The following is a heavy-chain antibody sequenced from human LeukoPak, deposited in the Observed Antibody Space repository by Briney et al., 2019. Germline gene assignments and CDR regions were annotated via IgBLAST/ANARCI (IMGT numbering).Heavy chain of an antibody. V-gene: IGHV3-23*01. D-gene: IGHD3-22*01. CDR2: ISGSGGST. Sequence: GGSLRLSCAASGFTFSSYAMSWVRQAPGKGLEWVSAISGSGGSTYYADSVKGRFTISRGNSENTLYLQMNSLRAEDTAVYYCAKDDLYDSSGYTSGYWGQGTLVTVSS. CDR1: GFTFSSYA. CDR3: AKDDLYDSSGYTSGY. J-gene: IGHJ4*02.